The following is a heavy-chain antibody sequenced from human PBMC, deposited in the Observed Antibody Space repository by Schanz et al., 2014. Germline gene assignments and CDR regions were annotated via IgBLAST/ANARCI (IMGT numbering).Heavy chain of an antibody. Sequence: QVHLLESGGGLVEPGGSLRLSCAASGFSFSDYYMSWIRQAPGKGLEWISFINTGSNYINYADSVKGRFTISRDNTKNSLFLQLNSLRAEDTALYYCVRDELLWFGEVLSLDYWGQGALVTVSS. CDR3: VRDELLWFGEVLSLDY. CDR2: INTGSNYI. CDR1: GFSFSDYY. D-gene: IGHD3-10*01. V-gene: IGHV3-11*05. J-gene: IGHJ4*02.